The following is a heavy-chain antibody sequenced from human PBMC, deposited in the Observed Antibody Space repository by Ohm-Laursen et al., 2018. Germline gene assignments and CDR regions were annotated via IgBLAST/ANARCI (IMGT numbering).Heavy chain of an antibody. CDR2: INPNSGGT. Sequence: ASVKVSCKASGYTFTGYFIHWVRQAPGQGLEWMGWINPNSGGTNYAQKFQGRVTVTRDTSITTAYIEVSRLRSDDTAVYYCERDREIFRSVGPFNFWGQGTMVTVSP. CDR3: ERDREIFRSVGPFNF. D-gene: IGHD2-15*01. V-gene: IGHV1-2*02. CDR1: GYTFTGYF. J-gene: IGHJ3*01.